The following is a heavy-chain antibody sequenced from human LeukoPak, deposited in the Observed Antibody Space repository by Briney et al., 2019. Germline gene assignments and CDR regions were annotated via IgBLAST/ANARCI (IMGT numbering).Heavy chain of an antibody. D-gene: IGHD6-19*01. Sequence: PSETLSLTCTVSGGSISSSSYYWGWIRQPPGKGLEWIGSIYYSGSTNYNPSLKSRVTISVDTSKNQFSLKLSSVTAADTAVYYCASSYSSGWQYYHYYYMDVWGKGTTVTVSS. V-gene: IGHV4-39*07. J-gene: IGHJ6*03. CDR3: ASSYSSGWQYYHYYYMDV. CDR1: GGSISSSSYY. CDR2: IYYSGST.